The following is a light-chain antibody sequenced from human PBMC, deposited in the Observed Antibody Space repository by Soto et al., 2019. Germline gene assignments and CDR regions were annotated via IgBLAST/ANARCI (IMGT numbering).Light chain of an antibody. CDR2: DNN. V-gene: IGLV1-51*01. CDR1: SSNIGNNF. CDR3: GTWDSSLSTGGV. Sequence: QSALTQPPSVSAAPGQKVTISCSGSSSNIGNNFVSWYQQLPETAPKLLIYDNNKRPSGIPDRFSGSKSGTSATLGITGLQTGDEADYYCGTWDSSLSTGGVFGGGTKLTVL. J-gene: IGLJ3*02.